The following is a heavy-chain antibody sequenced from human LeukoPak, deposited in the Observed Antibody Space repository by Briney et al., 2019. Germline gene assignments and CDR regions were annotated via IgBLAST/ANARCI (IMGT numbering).Heavy chain of an antibody. J-gene: IGHJ4*02. CDR3: ARGHYGDSSDY. CDR1: GASVSSNSAA. D-gene: IGHD4-17*01. Sequence: SQTLSLTCAISGASVSSNSAAWNWFRQSPSRGLEWLGRTYYRSKWYNDYAVSVKSRITINPDTSKNQSSLKLSSVTAADTAVYYCARGHYGDSSDYWGQGTLVTVSS. V-gene: IGHV6-1*01. CDR2: TYYRSKWYN.